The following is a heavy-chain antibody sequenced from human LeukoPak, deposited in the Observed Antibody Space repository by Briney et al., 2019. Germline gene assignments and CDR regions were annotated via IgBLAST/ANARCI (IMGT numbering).Heavy chain of an antibody. D-gene: IGHD5-24*01. V-gene: IGHV1-69*05. CDR2: IIPIFGTA. CDR3: ARGEDGYNYFVY. Sequence: SVKVSCKASGGTFSSYAISWVRQAPGQGLEWMGGIIPIFGTASYAQKFQGRVTITTDESTSTAYMELSSLRSEDTAVYYCARGEDGYNYFVYWGQGTLVTVSS. J-gene: IGHJ4*02. CDR1: GGTFSSYA.